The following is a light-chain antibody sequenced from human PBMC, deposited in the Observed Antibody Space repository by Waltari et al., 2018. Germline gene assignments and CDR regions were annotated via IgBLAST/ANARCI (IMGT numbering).Light chain of an antibody. Sequence: QSVLTQPPSTSGTPGQRVTLPCSGSSSNIGPYYVYWYHQLPGTAPKLLIYRNNQRPSGVPDRFSGSKSGTSASLAISGLRSEDEADYYCATWDDSLTAWVFGGGTKLTVL. J-gene: IGLJ3*02. V-gene: IGLV1-47*01. CDR3: ATWDDSLTAWV. CDR1: SSNIGPYY. CDR2: RNN.